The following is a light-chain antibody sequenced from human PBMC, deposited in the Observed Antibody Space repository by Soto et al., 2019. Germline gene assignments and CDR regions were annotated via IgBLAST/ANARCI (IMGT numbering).Light chain of an antibody. CDR1: SSVVDTYIY. V-gene: IGLV2-14*03. CDR2: DVT. CDR3: SSYTFSTLV. J-gene: IGLJ1*01. Sequence: QSALTQPASVSGSPGQSITISCTGTSSVVDTYIYISWYQQHPGKAPKLIIYDVTNRPAGVSNRFSGSKSGNAASLTISVLQTEDEADYYCSSYTFSTLVFATGTKLTVL.